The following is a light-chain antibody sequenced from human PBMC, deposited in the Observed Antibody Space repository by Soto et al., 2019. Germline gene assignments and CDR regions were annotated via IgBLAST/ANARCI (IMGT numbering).Light chain of an antibody. CDR1: QDITNS. V-gene: IGKV1-33*01. CDR2: DAS. Sequence: DIQMTQSPSSLSASVGDRVTITCQASQDITNSLNWYQQKPGKVPRLLIYDASNLETGVPSRFSGGGSGTHFTFTISSLQPDDIGTYYCLQYHNRPPLYTFGQGTKLEIK. J-gene: IGKJ2*01. CDR3: LQYHNRPPLYT.